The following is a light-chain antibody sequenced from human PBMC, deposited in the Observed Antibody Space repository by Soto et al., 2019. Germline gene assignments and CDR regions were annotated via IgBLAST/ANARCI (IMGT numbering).Light chain of an antibody. CDR1: QSVTKY. CDR2: GAS. J-gene: IGKJ1*01. Sequence: EIVLTQSPATLSLSPGESATLSCRASQSVTKYLVWYQQKPGQAPRLLIYGASTRATGIPARFSGSGSGTEFTLTISGLQSEDFAVYYCQQYNGWPRTFGQGTKVDI. V-gene: IGKV3-15*01. CDR3: QQYNGWPRT.